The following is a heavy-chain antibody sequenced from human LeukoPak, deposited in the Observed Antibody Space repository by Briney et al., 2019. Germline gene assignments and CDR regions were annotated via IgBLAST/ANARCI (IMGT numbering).Heavy chain of an antibody. CDR2: IYYSGST. CDR1: GGSISSSSYY. V-gene: IGHV4-39*01. D-gene: IGHD3-10*01. J-gene: IGHJ4*02. Sequence: SETLSLTCTVSGGSISSSSYYWGWIRQPPGKGLEWIGSIYYSGSTCYNPSLKSRVTISVDTSKNQFSLKLSSVTAADTAVYYCARQGNGVRGVGYYFDYWGQGTLVTVSS. CDR3: ARQGNGVRGVGYYFDY.